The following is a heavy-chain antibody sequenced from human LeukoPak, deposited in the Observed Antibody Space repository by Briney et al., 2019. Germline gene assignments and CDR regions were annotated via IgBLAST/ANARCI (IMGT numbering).Heavy chain of an antibody. Sequence: ASVKVSCKASGYTFTSYGISWVRQAPGQGLEWVGWISAYNGNTNYAQKLQGRVTMTTDTSTSTAYMELRSLRSDDTAVYYCARDAPVLRYFDWSRYDFDYWGQGTLVTVSS. V-gene: IGHV1-18*01. D-gene: IGHD3-9*01. CDR2: ISAYNGNT. CDR3: ARDAPVLRYFDWSRYDFDY. J-gene: IGHJ4*02. CDR1: GYTFTSYG.